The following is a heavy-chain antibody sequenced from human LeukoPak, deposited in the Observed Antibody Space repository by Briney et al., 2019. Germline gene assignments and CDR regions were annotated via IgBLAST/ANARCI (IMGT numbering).Heavy chain of an antibody. CDR3: ARGIPTTHYFDY. D-gene: IGHD1-1*01. CDR1: GFTVSSNY. Sequence: PGGSLRLSCAASGFTVSSNYMSWVRQAPGKGLEWVSVIYSGGSTYYADSVKGRFTISRDISKNTLHLQMSGLRAEDTAVYYCARGIPTTHYFDYWGQGTLVTVSS. V-gene: IGHV3-66*01. CDR2: IYSGGST. J-gene: IGHJ4*02.